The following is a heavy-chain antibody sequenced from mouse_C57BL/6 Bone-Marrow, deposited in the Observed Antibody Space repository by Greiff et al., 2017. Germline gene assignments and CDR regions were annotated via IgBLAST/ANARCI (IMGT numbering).Heavy chain of an antibody. CDR2: ISYDGSN. CDR1: GYSITSGYY. J-gene: IGHJ1*03. CDR3: ARDLDYYGSSNWYIDV. V-gene: IGHV3-6*01. Sequence: EVQLQQSGPGLVKPSQSLSLTCSVTGYSITSGYYWNWIRQFPGNKLEWMGYISYDGSNNYNPSHKNRISITRDTSKNQFFLKLNSVTTEDTATYYCARDLDYYGSSNWYIDVWGTETTVTVSS. D-gene: IGHD1-1*01.